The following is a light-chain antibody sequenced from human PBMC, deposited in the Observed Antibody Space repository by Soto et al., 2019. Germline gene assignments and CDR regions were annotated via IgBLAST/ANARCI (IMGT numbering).Light chain of an antibody. Sequence: DIQMTQSPSSLSASVGDRVTITCQASQDISNYLNWYQQKPGKAPKLLIYDASNLETGVPSRFSGSGSGTDFTFTISSLQPEDIATYYCQQLNSYPRTFGQGTKVDIK. V-gene: IGKV1-33*01. J-gene: IGKJ1*01. CDR3: QQLNSYPRT. CDR1: QDISNY. CDR2: DAS.